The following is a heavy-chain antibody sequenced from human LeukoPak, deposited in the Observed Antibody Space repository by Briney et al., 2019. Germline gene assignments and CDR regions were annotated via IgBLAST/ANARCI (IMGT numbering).Heavy chain of an antibody. CDR2: IYYSGST. D-gene: IGHD4-17*01. CDR3: ASGTTVTTFDY. V-gene: IGHV4-59*08. Sequence: PSETLSLTCTVSGGSISSYYWSWIRQPPGKGLEWIGYIYYSGSTNYDPSLKSRVTISVDTSKNQFSLKLSSVTAADTAVYYCASGTTVTTFDYWGQGTLVTVSS. CDR1: GGSISSYY. J-gene: IGHJ4*02.